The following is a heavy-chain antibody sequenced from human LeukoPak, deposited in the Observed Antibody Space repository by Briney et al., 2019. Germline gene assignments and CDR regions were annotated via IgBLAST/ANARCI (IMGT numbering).Heavy chain of an antibody. Sequence: GGSLRLSCTASGFASDEHGMSWVRQVPGKGLEWVSGINWSGGSTGYADPLRGRFTISRDNAKNSLYLQMDSLRAEDTALYYCARAPITSPFYFDYRGQGTLVTVSS. CDR1: GFASDEHG. CDR3: ARAPITSPFYFDY. J-gene: IGHJ4*02. D-gene: IGHD2-2*01. CDR2: INWSGGST. V-gene: IGHV3-20*04.